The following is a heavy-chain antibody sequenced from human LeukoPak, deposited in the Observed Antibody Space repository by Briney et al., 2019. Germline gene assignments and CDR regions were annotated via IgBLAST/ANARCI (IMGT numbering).Heavy chain of an antibody. CDR3: ARDWGAAAGKWFDP. J-gene: IGHJ5*02. CDR2: IYHSGTT. D-gene: IGHD6-13*01. Sequence: PSETLSLTCAVSGGSISSDNWWSRVRQPPGKGLEWIGEIYHSGTTNYNPSLKSRVTISVDKSKNQFSLKLTSVTAADTALYYCARDWGAAAGKWFDPWGQGTLVTVSS. V-gene: IGHV4-4*02. CDR1: GGSISSDNW.